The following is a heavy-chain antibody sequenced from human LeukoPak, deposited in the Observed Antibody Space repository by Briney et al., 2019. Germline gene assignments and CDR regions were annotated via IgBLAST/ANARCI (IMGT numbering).Heavy chain of an antibody. V-gene: IGHV5-51*01. Sequence: GESLKISCKGSGYRSTSYWIGWVRHMPGKGLEWMGMVFPGDSDTRYSPSFQSQVTISADKSISTAYLQRRSLKASDTAMYYCARQRFTTRAYAGNCFDPWGQGTMVTVSS. CDR3: ARQRFTTRAYAGNCFDP. J-gene: IGHJ5*02. CDR2: VFPGDSDT. D-gene: IGHD3-16*01. CDR1: GYRSTSYW.